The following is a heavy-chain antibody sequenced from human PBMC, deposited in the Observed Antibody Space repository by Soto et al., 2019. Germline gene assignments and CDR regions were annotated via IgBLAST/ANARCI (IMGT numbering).Heavy chain of an antibody. CDR2: IYYSGST. CDR3: ARDSNPSDY. J-gene: IGHJ4*02. CDR1: GGSISSYY. Sequence: SETLSLTCTVSGGSISSYYWSWIRQPPGKGLEWIGYIYYSGSTNYNPSLKSRVTISVDTSKNQFSLKLSSVTAADTAVYYCARDSNPSDYWGQGTLVTVSS. V-gene: IGHV4-59*01.